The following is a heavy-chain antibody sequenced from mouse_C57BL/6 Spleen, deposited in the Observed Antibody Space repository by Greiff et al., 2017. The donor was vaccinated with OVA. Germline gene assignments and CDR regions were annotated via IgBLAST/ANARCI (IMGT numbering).Heavy chain of an antibody. D-gene: IGHD1-1*01. CDR2: IYPGSGST. V-gene: IGHV1-55*01. CDR1: GYTFTSYW. Sequence: VQLQQPGAELVKPGASVKMSCKASGYTFTSYWITLVKQRPGQGLEWIGDIYPGSGSTNYNEKFKSKATLTVDTSSSTAYMQLSSLTSEDSAVYYCAREAFYYGSSYLDYWGQGTTLTVSS. J-gene: IGHJ2*01. CDR3: AREAFYYGSSYLDY.